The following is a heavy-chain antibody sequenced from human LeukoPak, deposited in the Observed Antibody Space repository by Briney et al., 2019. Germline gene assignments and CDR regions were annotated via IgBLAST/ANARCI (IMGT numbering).Heavy chain of an antibody. CDR1: GGSFSGYY. Sequence: SETLSLTCAVYGGSFSGYYWSWIRQPPGKGLEWIGEINHSGSTNYNPSLKSRVTISVDTSKNQFSLKLSSVTAADTAVYCCARGLTMVRGVIRYFDYWGQGTLVTVSS. J-gene: IGHJ4*02. V-gene: IGHV4-34*01. D-gene: IGHD3-10*01. CDR3: ARGLTMVRGVIRYFDY. CDR2: INHSGST.